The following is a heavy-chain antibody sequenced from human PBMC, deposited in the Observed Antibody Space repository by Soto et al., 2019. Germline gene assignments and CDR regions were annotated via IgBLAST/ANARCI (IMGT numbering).Heavy chain of an antibody. D-gene: IGHD6-6*01. CDR2: INHSGST. V-gene: IGHV4-34*01. CDR3: ARGTRWYSSSNY. CDR1: GGSFSGYY. Sequence: SETLSLTCAVYGGSFSGYYWSWIRQPPGKGLEWIGEINHSGSTNYNPSLKSRVTISVDTSKNQFSLKLSSVTAADTAVYYCARGTRWYSSSNYWGQGTLVTVSS. J-gene: IGHJ4*02.